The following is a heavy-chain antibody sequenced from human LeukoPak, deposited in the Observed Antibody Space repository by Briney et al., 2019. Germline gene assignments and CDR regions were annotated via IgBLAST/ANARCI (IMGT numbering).Heavy chain of an antibody. CDR1: GASVSSSTYY. Sequence: SETLSLTCTVSGASVSSSTYYWTWIRQPAGQGLEYIGRIHITGNTNYNPSLRSRLTISLDTSKNQFSLNLNSVTAADTAVYYCARGVLEPWYFDLWGRGTLVTVSS. J-gene: IGHJ2*01. CDR2: IHITGNT. CDR3: ARGVLEPWYFDL. V-gene: IGHV4-61*10. D-gene: IGHD1-1*01.